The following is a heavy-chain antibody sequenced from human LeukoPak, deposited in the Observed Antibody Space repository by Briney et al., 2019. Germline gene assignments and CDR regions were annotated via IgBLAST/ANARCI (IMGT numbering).Heavy chain of an antibody. V-gene: IGHV4-38-2*02. J-gene: IGHJ3*02. CDR1: GYSISSGYY. CDR2: IYHSGST. CDR3: ARGTDYYDSSGYYYPGAFDI. Sequence: SETLSLTCTVSGYSISSGYYWGWIRQPPGKGLEWIGSIYHSGSTYYNPSLKSRVTISVDTSKNQFSLKLSSVTAADTAVYYCARGTDYYDSSGYYYPGAFDIWGQGTMVTVSS. D-gene: IGHD3-22*01.